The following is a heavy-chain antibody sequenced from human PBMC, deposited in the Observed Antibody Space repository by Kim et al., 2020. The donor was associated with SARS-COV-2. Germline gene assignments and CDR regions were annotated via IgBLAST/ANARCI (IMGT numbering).Heavy chain of an antibody. CDR1: GFTFSSYW. V-gene: IGHV3-74*01. CDR2: INGDVSST. J-gene: IGHJ6*02. Sequence: GGSLRLSCAASGFTFSSYWMHWVRQAPGKGLVWVSRINGDVSSTTYADSVKGRFTISRDNAKNTLYLQMNSLRADDTAVYYCARGVSVFGSYYYYGMDVWGQGTTVTVSS. CDR3: ARGVSVFGSYYYYGMDV. D-gene: IGHD3-3*01.